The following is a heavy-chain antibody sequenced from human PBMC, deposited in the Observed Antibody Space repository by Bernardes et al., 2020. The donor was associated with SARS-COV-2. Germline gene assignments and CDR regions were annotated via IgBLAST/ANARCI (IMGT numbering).Heavy chain of an antibody. CDR1: GVIFSTSW. J-gene: IGHJ4*02. CDR3: SRGGRTTPWT. CDR2: IHDDERST. V-gene: IGHV3-74*01. D-gene: IGHD3-3*01. Sequence: GGSLRLSCTSSGVIFSTSWIHWVRQAPGKGLVWLSHIHDDERSTNYADSVKGRFTISRDNAKRTVYLQMDSLRVEDTAMYYCSRGGRTTPWTWGQGTLVTVSS.